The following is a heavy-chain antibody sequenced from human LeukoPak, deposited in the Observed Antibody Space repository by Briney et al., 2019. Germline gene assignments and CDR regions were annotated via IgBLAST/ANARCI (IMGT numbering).Heavy chain of an antibody. CDR1: GYIFTSYG. CDR2: INPNSGGT. V-gene: IGHV1-2*02. J-gene: IGHJ4*02. D-gene: IGHD5-12*01. Sequence: ASVKVSCKASGYIFTSYGISWVRQAPGQGLEWMGWINPNSGGTNYAQKFQGRVTMTRDTSISTAYMELSRLRSDDTAVYYCARGSGYDSDFDYWGQGTLVTVSS. CDR3: ARGSGYDSDFDY.